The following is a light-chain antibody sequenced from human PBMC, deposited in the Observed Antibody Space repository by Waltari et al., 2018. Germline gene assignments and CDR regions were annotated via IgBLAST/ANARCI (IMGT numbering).Light chain of an antibody. V-gene: IGLV2-23*02. Sequence: QSALTQPASVSGSPGQSITISCTGTSSDVGSYNLVSWYQQHPGKAPKLMIYEVSKRPSGVSSRFSGSKSGNTASLTISGLQAEDETDYYCSSYAGSSTLVFGGGTKLTVL. CDR2: EVS. J-gene: IGLJ2*01. CDR1: SSDVGSYNL. CDR3: SSYAGSSTLV.